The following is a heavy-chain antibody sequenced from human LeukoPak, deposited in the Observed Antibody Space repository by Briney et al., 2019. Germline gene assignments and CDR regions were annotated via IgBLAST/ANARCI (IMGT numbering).Heavy chain of an antibody. D-gene: IGHD3-22*01. V-gene: IGHV4-59*12. CDR2: IYYSGST. Sequence: PSETLSLTCTVSGGSISSYYWSWIRQPPGKGLEWIGYIYYSGSTNYNPSLKSRVTISVDTSKNQFSLKLSSVTAADTAVYYCASLLLGDYYDSSGYGSKYGMDVWGQGTTVTVSS. CDR3: ASLLLGDYYDSSGYGSKYGMDV. CDR1: GGSISSYY. J-gene: IGHJ6*02.